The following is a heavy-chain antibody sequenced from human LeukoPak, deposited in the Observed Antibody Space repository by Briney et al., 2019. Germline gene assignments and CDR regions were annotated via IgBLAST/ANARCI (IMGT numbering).Heavy chain of an antibody. D-gene: IGHD2-8*01. CDR3: ARERLGYCTNGVCSRWFDP. CDR1: GYTFTSYG. CDR2: ISAYNGNT. V-gene: IGHV1-18*01. J-gene: IGHJ5*02. Sequence: ALVKVSCKASGYTFTSYGISWVRQAPGQGLEWMGWISAYNGNTNYAQKLQGRVTMTTDTSTSTAYMELRSLRSDDTAVYYCARERLGYCTNGVCSRWFDPWGQGTLVTVSS.